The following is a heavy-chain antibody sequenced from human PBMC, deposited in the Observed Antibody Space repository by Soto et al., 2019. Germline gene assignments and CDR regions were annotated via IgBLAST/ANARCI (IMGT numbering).Heavy chain of an antibody. J-gene: IGHJ4*02. Sequence: QVQLQESAPGLVKPSATLSLTCTVSGGSMRSSNWWNWVRQPPGKGLEWIGEAHPSGRTNYNPSLKRRVTISVDKSKNHFSLKLSSVTAAETAVYYSARSEATVLDYWGQGTLVTVSS. CDR3: ARSEATVLDY. V-gene: IGHV4-4*02. CDR1: GGSMRSSNW. D-gene: IGHD4-17*01. CDR2: AHPSGRT.